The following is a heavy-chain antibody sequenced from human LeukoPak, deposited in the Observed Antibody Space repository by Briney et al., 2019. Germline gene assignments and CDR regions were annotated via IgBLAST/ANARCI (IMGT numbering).Heavy chain of an antibody. CDR1: GGSISRDY. Sequence: SETLSLTCTVSGGSISRDYWSWIRLPPGKGLEWIGYIYYTGSTNYNPSLKSRVTISVDTSKNQFSLKLSSVTAADTAVYYCARRGGHGGSFDYWGQGTLVTVSS. J-gene: IGHJ4*02. D-gene: IGHD4-23*01. V-gene: IGHV4-59*08. CDR2: IYYTGST. CDR3: ARRGGHGGSFDY.